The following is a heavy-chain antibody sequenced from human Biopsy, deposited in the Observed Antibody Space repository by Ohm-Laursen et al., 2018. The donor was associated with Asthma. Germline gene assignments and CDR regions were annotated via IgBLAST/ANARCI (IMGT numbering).Heavy chain of an antibody. CDR2: VSYDGGVV. J-gene: IGHJ4*02. Sequence: LSLTCAASGFVFRSHAMHWVRQAPGKGLEWVAVVSYDGGVVHYADSMKGRFTISRDNAKNTLYLQMNRLRTDDTAVYFCAKRRGYSDLTDFDHWGQGTLVTVSS. CDR1: GFVFRSHA. CDR3: AKRRGYSDLTDFDH. V-gene: IGHV3-30*18. D-gene: IGHD3-3*01.